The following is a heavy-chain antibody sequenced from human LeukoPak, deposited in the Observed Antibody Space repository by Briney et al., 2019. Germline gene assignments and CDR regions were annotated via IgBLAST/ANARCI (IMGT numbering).Heavy chain of an antibody. J-gene: IGHJ4*02. Sequence: GGSLRLSCAASGFTFINYAMHWVRQAPGKGLEWVSIISSGGVSEYYADSVKGRFTISRDNSKNTLYLQLNSLRPEDTAVYYCAGDSTYYYDSGSSGPHYFDNWGQGTLVTVSS. CDR3: AGDSTYYYDSGSSGPHYFDN. D-gene: IGHD3-10*01. CDR2: ISSGGVSE. CDR1: GFTFINYA. V-gene: IGHV3-30*01.